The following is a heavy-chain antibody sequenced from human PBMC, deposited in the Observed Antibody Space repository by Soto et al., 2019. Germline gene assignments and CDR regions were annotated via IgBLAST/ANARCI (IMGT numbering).Heavy chain of an antibody. V-gene: IGHV4-39*01. CDR3: ARHYGIGYLYYYDGMDV. CDR1: GGSISSSSYY. D-gene: IGHD5-12*01. Sequence: QLQLQESGPGLVKPSETLSLTCTVSGGSISSSSYYWGWIRQPPGKGLEWIGSIYYSGSTYYNPSLKSRVTISVYTSKNQFSLKLSSVTAADTAVYYCARHYGIGYLYYYDGMDVWGQGTTVTVSS. J-gene: IGHJ6*02. CDR2: IYYSGST.